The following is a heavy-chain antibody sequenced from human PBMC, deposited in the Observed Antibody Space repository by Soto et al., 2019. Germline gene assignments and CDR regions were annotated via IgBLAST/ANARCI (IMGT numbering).Heavy chain of an antibody. V-gene: IGHV5-10-1*03. CDR1: GYIFRNNW. D-gene: IGHD3-22*01. CDR2: IDVTDSYT. J-gene: IGHJ4*02. Sequence: EVQLVQSGAEVKKPGESLRISCKGSGYIFRNNWITWVRQMPGKGLEWVGRIDVTDSYTSYSPSFQGHVSFSADKSINTTYLHFSSLRASDTAVYYCARHGGSHYLSSGCHYALDYWGQGTPVTVSS. CDR3: ARHGGSHYLSSGCHYALDY.